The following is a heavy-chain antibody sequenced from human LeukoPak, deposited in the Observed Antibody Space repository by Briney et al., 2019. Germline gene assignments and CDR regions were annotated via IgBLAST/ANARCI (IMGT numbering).Heavy chain of an antibody. Sequence: SETLSLTCTVSGGSISSYYWSWIRQPPGKGLEWIGYIYYSGSTNYNPSLKSRVTISIDTSKNQFSLKLSSVTAADTAVYYCARDPPNWGFGYWGQGTLVTVSS. V-gene: IGHV4-59*01. J-gene: IGHJ4*02. CDR1: GGSISSYY. CDR2: IYYSGST. D-gene: IGHD7-27*01. CDR3: ARDPPNWGFGY.